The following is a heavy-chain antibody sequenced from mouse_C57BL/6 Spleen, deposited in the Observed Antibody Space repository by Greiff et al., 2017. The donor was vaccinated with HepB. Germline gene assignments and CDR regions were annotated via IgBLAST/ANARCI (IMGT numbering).Heavy chain of an antibody. CDR3: ARGGDGTQRGFAY. CDR2: INYDGSST. J-gene: IGHJ3*01. CDR1: GFTFSDYY. V-gene: IGHV5-16*01. Sequence: EVQLQQSEGGLVQPGSSMKLSCTASGFTFSDYYMAWVRQVPEKGLEWVANINYDGSSTYYLDSLKSRFIISRDNAKNILYLQMSSLKSEDTATYYCARGGDGTQRGFAYWGQGTLVTVSA. D-gene: IGHD2-1*01.